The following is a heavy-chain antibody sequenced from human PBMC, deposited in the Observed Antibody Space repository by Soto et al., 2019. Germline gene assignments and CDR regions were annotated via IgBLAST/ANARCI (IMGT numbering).Heavy chain of an antibody. J-gene: IGHJ4*02. CDR3: AREAEDLTSNFDY. Sequence: PGGSLGLSCTASGVTLTRYSMNWVRQAPGKGLEWVSSISSTTNYIYYGDSMKGRFTISRDNAKNSLYLEMNSLRAEDTAVYYCAREAEDLTSNFDYWGQGTLVTVSS. V-gene: IGHV3-21*06. CDR2: ISSTTNYI. CDR1: GVTLTRYS.